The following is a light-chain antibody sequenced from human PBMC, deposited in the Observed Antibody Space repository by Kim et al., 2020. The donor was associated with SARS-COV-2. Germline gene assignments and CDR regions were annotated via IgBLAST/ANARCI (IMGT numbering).Light chain of an antibody. V-gene: IGKV3-11*01. CDR2: DAS. CDR3: QQRSNWPT. CDR1: QSISHY. Sequence: SLPPWARPALSCRASQSISHYLVWYQQKPGQAPRLLIYDASKRATGIPARFSGSGSGTDFTLTISSLEPEDFAVYYCQQRSNWPTFGQGTRVDIK. J-gene: IGKJ1*01.